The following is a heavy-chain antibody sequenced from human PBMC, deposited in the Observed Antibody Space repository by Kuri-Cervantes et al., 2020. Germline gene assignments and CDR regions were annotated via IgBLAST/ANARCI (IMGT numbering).Heavy chain of an antibody. CDR3: ARDLNGDIENWFDP. CDR1: GFTFDDYA. CDR2: INWNGGST. D-gene: IGHD3-9*01. J-gene: IGHJ5*02. Sequence: GGSLRLSCAASGFTFDDYAMHWVRQAPGKGLEWVSGINWNGGSTGYADSVKGRFTISRDNAKNSLYLQMNSLRAEDTALYHCARDLNGDIENWFDPWGQGTLVTVSS. V-gene: IGHV3-20*01.